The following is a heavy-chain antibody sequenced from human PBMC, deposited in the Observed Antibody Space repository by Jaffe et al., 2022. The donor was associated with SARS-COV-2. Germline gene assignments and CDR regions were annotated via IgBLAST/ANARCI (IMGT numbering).Heavy chain of an antibody. J-gene: IGHJ4*02. Sequence: EVQLLESGGGLVQPGGSLRLSCAASGFTFSSYAMSWVRQAPGKGLEWVSAISGSGGSTYYADSVKGRFTISRDNSKNTLYLQMNSLRAEDTAVYYCAKGRLYCSGGSCYSDPFIDYWGQGTLVTVSS. V-gene: IGHV3-23*01. CDR2: ISGSGGST. CDR1: GFTFSSYA. D-gene: IGHD2-15*01. CDR3: AKGRLYCSGGSCYSDPFIDY.